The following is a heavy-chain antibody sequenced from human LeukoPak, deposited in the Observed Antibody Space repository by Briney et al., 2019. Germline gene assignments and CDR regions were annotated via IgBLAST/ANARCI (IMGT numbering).Heavy chain of an antibody. V-gene: IGHV3-48*04. Sequence: GGSLRLSCTASGFPFSDYSMNWVRQAPGKGLGWISYIGISSGNTKYADSVRGRFTISADNAKNSLYLQMNSLRVGDTAVYYCARDHNYAFDNWGQGTLVSVSS. D-gene: IGHD1-1*01. CDR1: GFPFSDYS. J-gene: IGHJ4*02. CDR3: ARDHNYAFDN. CDR2: IGISSGNT.